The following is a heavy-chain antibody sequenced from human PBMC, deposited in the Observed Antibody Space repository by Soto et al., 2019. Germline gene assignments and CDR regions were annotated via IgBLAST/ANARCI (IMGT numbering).Heavy chain of an antibody. D-gene: IGHD3-10*01. CDR3: TRLENRGDSFDY. J-gene: IGHJ4*02. CDR1: GGRVAGISAA. Sequence: TFSLTCTISGGRVAGISAAWNWIRQYPSRGLEWLGRTYYRSMWYNEYAVSVKSRITVTPDTSKNQFSLHLNSVTPEDTAVYYCTRLENRGDSFDYWGQGTFVSGSS. V-gene: IGHV6-1*01. CDR2: TYYRSMWYN.